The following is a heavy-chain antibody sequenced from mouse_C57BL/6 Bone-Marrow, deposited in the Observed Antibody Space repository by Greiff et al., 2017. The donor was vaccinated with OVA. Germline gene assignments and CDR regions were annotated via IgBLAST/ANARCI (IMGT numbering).Heavy chain of an antibody. J-gene: IGHJ1*03. D-gene: IGHD1-1*01. CDR2: IWSGGST. Sequence: QVQLQQSGPGLVQPSQSLSITCTVSGFSLTSYGVHWVRQSPGKGLEWLGVIWSGGSTDYNAAFISRLSISKDNSKSQVFFKMNSLQADDTAIYYCAGLDYYGSRNWYFDVWGTGTTVTVSS. CDR3: AGLDYYGSRNWYFDV. CDR1: GFSLTSYG. V-gene: IGHV2-2*01.